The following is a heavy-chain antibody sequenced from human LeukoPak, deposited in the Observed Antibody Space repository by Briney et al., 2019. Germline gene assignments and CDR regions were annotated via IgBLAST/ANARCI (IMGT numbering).Heavy chain of an antibody. CDR3: ARVLMAGDSAGISIFDY. V-gene: IGHV3-74*01. Sequence: PGGSLRLSCAASGFTFSRYWMHWVRQAPGKGLVWVSRLNGYGSSANYADSVQGRFTISRDNTQNTLYLQMNGLRAEDTAVYYCARVLMAGDSAGISIFDYWGQGALVTVSS. D-gene: IGHD3-10*01. CDR1: GFTFSRYW. CDR2: LNGYGSSA. J-gene: IGHJ4*02.